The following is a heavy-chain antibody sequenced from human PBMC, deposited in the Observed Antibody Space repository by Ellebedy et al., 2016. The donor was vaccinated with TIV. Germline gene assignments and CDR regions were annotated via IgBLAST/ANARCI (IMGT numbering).Heavy chain of an antibody. CDR1: GYTFTGYY. CDR2: INPNSGAT. J-gene: IGHJ6*02. Sequence: ASVKVSCKASGYTFTGYYMQWVRQAPGQGLEWMGWINPNSGATNYAQKFQGRVTITRDTAISTAYMELSRLRSYDTAVYYCARDQWEQLVRPYYYYGMDVWGQGTTVTVSS. CDR3: ARDQWEQLVRPYYYYGMDV. V-gene: IGHV1-2*02. D-gene: IGHD6-6*01.